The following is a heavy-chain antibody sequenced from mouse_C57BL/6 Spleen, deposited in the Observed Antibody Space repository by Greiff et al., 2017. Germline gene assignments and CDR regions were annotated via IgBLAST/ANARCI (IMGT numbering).Heavy chain of an antibody. J-gene: IGHJ2*01. D-gene: IGHD2-3*01. CDR3: VRQGDGYYNFDY. CDR1: GFSFNTYA. V-gene: IGHV10-1*01. CDR2: IRSKSNNYAT. Sequence: EVQLVESGGGLVQPKGSLKLSCAASGFSFNTYAMNWVRQAPGKGLEWVARIRSKSNNYATYYADSVKDRFTISRDDSESMLYLQMNNLKTEDTAMYYCVRQGDGYYNFDYWGQGTTLTVSS.